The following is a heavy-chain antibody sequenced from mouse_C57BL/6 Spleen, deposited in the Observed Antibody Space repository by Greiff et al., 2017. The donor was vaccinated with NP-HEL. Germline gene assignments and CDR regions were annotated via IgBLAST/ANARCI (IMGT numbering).Heavy chain of an antibody. CDR2: IDPSDSYT. CDR3: ARSGCNYRYFDV. CDR1: GYTFTSYW. Sequence: QVQLQQPGAELVMPGASVKLSCKASGYTFTSYWMHWVKQRPGQGLEWIGEIDPSDSYTNYNQKFKGKSTLTVDKSSSTAYMQLSSLTSEDSAVYYCARSGCNYRYFDVWGTGTTVTVSS. V-gene: IGHV1-69*01. J-gene: IGHJ1*03. D-gene: IGHD3-2*02.